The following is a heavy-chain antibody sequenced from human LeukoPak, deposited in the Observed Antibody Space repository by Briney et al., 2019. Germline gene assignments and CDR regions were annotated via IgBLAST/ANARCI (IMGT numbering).Heavy chain of an antibody. CDR2: IYSGGRT. J-gene: IGHJ4*02. Sequence: GGSLRLSCAASGFTVSSNYMSWVRQAPGKGLEWVAVIYSGGRTYHADSVKGRFTISRDNSKNTLYLQMNSLRGEDTAVYYCARHTSYYGDRFDYWGQGTLVTVSS. CDR3: ARHTSYYGDRFDY. CDR1: GFTVSSNY. D-gene: IGHD4-17*01. V-gene: IGHV3-66*04.